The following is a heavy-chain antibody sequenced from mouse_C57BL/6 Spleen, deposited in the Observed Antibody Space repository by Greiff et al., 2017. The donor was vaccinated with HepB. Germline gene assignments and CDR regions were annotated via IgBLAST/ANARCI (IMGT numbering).Heavy chain of an antibody. D-gene: IGHD1-1*01. J-gene: IGHJ1*03. Sequence: QVHVKQSGAELVRPGASVTLSCKASGYTFTDYEMHWVKQTPVHGLEWIGAIDPETGGTAYNQKFKGKAILTADKSSSTAYMELRSLTSEDSAVYYCTRSAGPSSSYWYFDVWGTGTTVTVSS. V-gene: IGHV1-15*01. CDR2: IDPETGGT. CDR3: TRSAGPSSSYWYFDV. CDR1: GYTFTDYE.